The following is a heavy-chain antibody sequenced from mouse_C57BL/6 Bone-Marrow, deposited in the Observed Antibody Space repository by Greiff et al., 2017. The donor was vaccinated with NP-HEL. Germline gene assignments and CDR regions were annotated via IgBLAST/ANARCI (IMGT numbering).Heavy chain of an antibody. J-gene: IGHJ1*03. V-gene: IGHV6-6*01. CDR2: IRNKANNHAT. CDR1: GFTFSDAW. CDR3: TRPRDVWYFDV. Sequence: EVMLVESGGGLVQPGGSMKLSCAASGFTFSDAWMDWVRQSPEKGLEWVAEIRNKANNHATYYAESVKGRFTISRDDSKSSVYLQMNSLRAEDTGIYYCTRPRDVWYFDVWGTGTTVTVSS.